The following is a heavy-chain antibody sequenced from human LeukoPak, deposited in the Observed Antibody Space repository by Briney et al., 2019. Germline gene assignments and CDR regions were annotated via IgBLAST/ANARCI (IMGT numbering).Heavy chain of an antibody. V-gene: IGHV1-69*13. D-gene: IGHD2-2*01. CDR1: GGTFSSYA. Sequence: VASVKVSCKASGGTFSSYAISWVRQAPGQGLEWMGGIIPIFGTANYAQKSQGRVTITADESTSTAYMELSSLRSEDTAVYYCASQPSYIVVVPAASVSWGQGTLVTVSS. CDR3: ASQPSYIVVVPAASVS. CDR2: IIPIFGTA. J-gene: IGHJ4*02.